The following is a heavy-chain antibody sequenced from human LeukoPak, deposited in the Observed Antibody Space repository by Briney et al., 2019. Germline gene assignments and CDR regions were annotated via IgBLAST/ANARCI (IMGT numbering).Heavy chain of an antibody. CDR1: GYTFTSYG. V-gene: IGHV1-18*01. D-gene: IGHD3-16*02. J-gene: IGHJ5*02. Sequence: GASVKVSCKASGYTFTSYGISWVRQAPGQGLEWMGWISAYNGNTNYAQKLQGRVTMTTDTSTSTAYMELRSLRSDDTAAYYCARGMIWGYDYVWGSYRSKYNWFDPWGQGTLVTVSS. CDR2: ISAYNGNT. CDR3: ARGMIWGYDYVWGSYRSKYNWFDP.